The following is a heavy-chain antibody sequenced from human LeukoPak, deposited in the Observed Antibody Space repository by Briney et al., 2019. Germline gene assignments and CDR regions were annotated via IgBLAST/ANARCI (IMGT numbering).Heavy chain of an antibody. Sequence: SETLSLTCAVHGGSFSGYYWSWIRQPPGKGLEWIGDSNHSGSTNYNPSLMGRVAISVDMSENHISLPMTSVTAADTAVYYCAREGGPYRPLDYSGQGTLVTVSS. CDR3: AREGGPYRPLDY. CDR1: GGSFSGYY. V-gene: IGHV4-34*01. J-gene: IGHJ4*02. CDR2: SNHSGST.